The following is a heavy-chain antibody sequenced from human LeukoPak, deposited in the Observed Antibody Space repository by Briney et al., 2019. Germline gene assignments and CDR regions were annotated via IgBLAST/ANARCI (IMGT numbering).Heavy chain of an antibody. CDR1: GGSINSGGYS. D-gene: IGHD3-22*01. CDR2: IYHSGTT. J-gene: IGHJ4*02. V-gene: IGHV4-30-2*01. CDR3: ARHGSSGYWADNRLGLVDY. Sequence: SETLSLTCAVSGGSINSGGYSWTWIRQPPGKGLEWIGYIYHSGTTYHNPSLKSRVTISVDTSKNQFSLKLSSVTAADTAVYYCARHGSSGYWADNRLGLVDYWGQGTLVTVSS.